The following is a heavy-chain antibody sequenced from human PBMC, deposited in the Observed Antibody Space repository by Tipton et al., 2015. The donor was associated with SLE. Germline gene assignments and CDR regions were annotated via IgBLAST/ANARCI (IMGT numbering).Heavy chain of an antibody. V-gene: IGHV3-30*02. CDR2: IRSDGNTR. CDR3: GRGYDSSGFYVDY. J-gene: IGHJ4*02. CDR1: GFAFSSYW. D-gene: IGHD3-22*01. Sequence: SLRLSCAASGFAFSSYWMHWVRQAPGKGLEWVTYIRSDGNTRYYIDSVKGRFTISRDNSKNTLYVQMNSLRTDDTAIYYCGRGYDSSGFYVDYWGQGMLVTVSS.